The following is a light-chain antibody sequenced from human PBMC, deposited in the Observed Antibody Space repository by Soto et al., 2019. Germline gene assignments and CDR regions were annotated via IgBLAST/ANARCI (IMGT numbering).Light chain of an antibody. J-gene: IGLJ1*01. CDR3: TSFTSSSTQV. V-gene: IGLV1-40*01. CDR1: SSNVGTTFD. Sequence: QSVLTQPPSVSGAPGQRVTISCTGSSSNVGTTFDVHWYQQLPGTAPKLFIHDNNNRPSGVPDRFSGSKSGTSASLAIAGLQPEDEAECYCTSFTSSSTQVFGTGTKVTVL. CDR2: DNN.